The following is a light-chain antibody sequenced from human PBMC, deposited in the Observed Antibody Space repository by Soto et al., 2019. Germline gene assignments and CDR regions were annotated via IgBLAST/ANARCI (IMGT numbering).Light chain of an antibody. CDR2: DAS. CDR1: QSLSSY. V-gene: IGKV3-11*01. J-gene: IGKJ4*01. Sequence: EIVLTQSPATLSLSPGERATLSCRASQSLSSYLAWYQQKPGQAPRLLIYDASNRATGIPARFSGSGPGTDFTLTIRSLEPEDFAVYYCQQRSNWLTFGGGTKVEIK. CDR3: QQRSNWLT.